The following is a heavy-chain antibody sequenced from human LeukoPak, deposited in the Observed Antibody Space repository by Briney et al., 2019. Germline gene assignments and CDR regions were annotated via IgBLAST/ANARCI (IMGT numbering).Heavy chain of an antibody. CDR1: GFSLSTSGVG. CDR2: TYWNDDK. CDR3: AHRPPAYYDFWSGYFAWFDP. Sequence: SGPTLVNPTQTLTLTCTFSGFSLSTSGVGVGWIRQPPGKALEWLALTYWNDDKRYSPSLKSRLTITEDTSKNQVVLTMTNMDPVDTATYYCAHRPPAYYDFWSGYFAWFDPWGQGTLVTVSS. V-gene: IGHV2-5*01. J-gene: IGHJ5*02. D-gene: IGHD3-3*01.